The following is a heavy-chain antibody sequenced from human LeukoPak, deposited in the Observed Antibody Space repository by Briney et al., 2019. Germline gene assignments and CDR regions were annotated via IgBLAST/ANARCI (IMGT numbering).Heavy chain of an antibody. V-gene: IGHV3-21*04. J-gene: IGHJ4*02. Sequence: GGSLRLSCAASGFTFSSYSMNWVRQAPGKGLEWVSSISSSSSYIYSADSVKGRFTISRDNAKNSLYLQMNSLRAEDTALYYCARDITYYYGSGSYPAYWGQGTLVTVSS. CDR1: GFTFSSYS. D-gene: IGHD3-10*01. CDR3: ARDITYYYGSGSYPAY. CDR2: ISSSSSYI.